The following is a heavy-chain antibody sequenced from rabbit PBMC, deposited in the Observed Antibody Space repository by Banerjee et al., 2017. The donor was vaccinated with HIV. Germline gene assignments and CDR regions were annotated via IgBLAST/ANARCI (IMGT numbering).Heavy chain of an antibody. D-gene: IGHD8-1*01. CDR3: ARAGSSYYMDLKL. V-gene: IGHV1S47*01. CDR2: IDPIFGST. CDR1: GFSLNSYA. Sequence: QEQLVESGGGLVQPGGSLKLSCKASGFSLNSYAMSWVRQAPGKGLEWIGYIDPIFGSTYYASWVNGRFTISSHNAQNTLYLQLNSLTAADTATYFCARAGSSYYMDLKLWGPGTLVTVS. J-gene: IGHJ4*01.